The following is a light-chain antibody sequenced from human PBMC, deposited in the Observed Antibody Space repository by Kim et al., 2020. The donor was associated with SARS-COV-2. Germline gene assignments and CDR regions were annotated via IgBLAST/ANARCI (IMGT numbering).Light chain of an antibody. V-gene: IGLV2-23*02. CDR3: CSYAGSSFVV. J-gene: IGLJ2*01. CDR2: EVS. Sequence: GQSSTISCTGTSSDVGSYNLVSWYQQHPGKAPKLMIYEVSKRPSGVSNRFSGSKSGNTASLTISGLQAEDEADYYCCSYAGSSFVVFGGGTQLTVL. CDR1: SSDVGSYNL.